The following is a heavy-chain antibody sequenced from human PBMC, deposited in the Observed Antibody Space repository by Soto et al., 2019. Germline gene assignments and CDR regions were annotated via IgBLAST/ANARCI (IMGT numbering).Heavy chain of an antibody. CDR1: GGSISSGGYS. CDR2: IYASVST. CDR3: ARDIGRSHYIYSNP. Sequence: SETLSLTCAVSGGSISSGGYSCRWIRQPPGRGLEWIVYIYASVSTYYNPSLSSRVTISIDRSKNQFSLMLASVTAADTAVYFCARDIGRSHYIYSNPWGQGTLVTVSS. D-gene: IGHD4-4*01. V-gene: IGHV4-30-2*01. J-gene: IGHJ5*02.